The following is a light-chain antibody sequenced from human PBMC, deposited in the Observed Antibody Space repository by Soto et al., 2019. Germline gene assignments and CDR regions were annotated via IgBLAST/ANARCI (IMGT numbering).Light chain of an antibody. Sequence: QSALTQPPSASGSPGQSVTISCTGTSSDVGVYDYVSWYQQHPGKVPKLMIYEVSKRPSGFPDRFSGSKSGNTASLTVSGLQAEDEADYYCSSYAGSNKLVFGGGTKVTVL. J-gene: IGLJ2*01. V-gene: IGLV2-8*01. CDR3: SSYAGSNKLV. CDR1: SSDVGVYDY. CDR2: EVS.